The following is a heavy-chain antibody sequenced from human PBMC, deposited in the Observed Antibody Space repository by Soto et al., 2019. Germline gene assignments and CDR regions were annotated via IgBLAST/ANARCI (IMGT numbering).Heavy chain of an antibody. V-gene: IGHV4-59*01. Sequence: QVQLQESGPGLVKPSETLSLTCTVSGGSISFYYWTWIRQPPGKGLEWIGYIYYSGTTSYNPSLKSRLTMSLDPSKNQFTLKLSSVNTADTAVYYCGRGTACGEAVDYWGQGTLFTVSS. J-gene: IGHJ4*02. CDR2: IYYSGTT. CDR1: GGSISFYY. D-gene: IGHD3-10*01. CDR3: GRGTACGEAVDY.